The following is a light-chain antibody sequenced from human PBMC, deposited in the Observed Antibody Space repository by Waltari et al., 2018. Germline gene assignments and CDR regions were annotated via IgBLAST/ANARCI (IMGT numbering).Light chain of an antibody. J-gene: IGKJ2*01. CDR1: QEISNY. CDR2: DAS. Sequence: DIQMTKAPSSLSASVGDRVTITCQASQEISNYLNWYQQKPGKAPKLLIYDASNLETGVPSRFSGSGSRTDFTFTIRSLQPEDLATYNCQQYDNLPYTFGQVPKLEIK. V-gene: IGKV1-33*01. CDR3: QQYDNLPYT.